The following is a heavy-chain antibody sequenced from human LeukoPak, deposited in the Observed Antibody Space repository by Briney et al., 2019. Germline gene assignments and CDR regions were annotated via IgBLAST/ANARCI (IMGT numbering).Heavy chain of an antibody. CDR3: ANSGLGVRGVIWYFDY. V-gene: IGHV3-30*04. Sequence: GGSLRLSCAASGFTFSSYAMHWVRQAPGKGLEWVAVISYDGSNKYYADSVKGRFTISRDNSKNTLYLQMNSLRAEDTAVYYCANSGLGVRGVIWYFDYWGQGTLVTVSS. J-gene: IGHJ4*02. CDR1: GFTFSSYA. CDR2: ISYDGSNK. D-gene: IGHD3-10*01.